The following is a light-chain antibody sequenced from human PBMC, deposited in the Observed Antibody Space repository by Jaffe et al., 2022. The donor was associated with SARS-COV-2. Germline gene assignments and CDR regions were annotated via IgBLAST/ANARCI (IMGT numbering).Light chain of an antibody. CDR3: QQYDTYSWT. CDR1: QNIKSW. CDR2: KAS. V-gene: IGKV1-5*03. J-gene: IGKJ1*01. Sequence: DIQMTQSPSTLSAFVGDRVTITCRASQNIKSWLAWYQQRPGQAPKLLIYKASSLEGGVPSRFTGSGSGTEFTLTISSLQPDDFATYFCQQYDTYSWTFGQGTKVEIK.